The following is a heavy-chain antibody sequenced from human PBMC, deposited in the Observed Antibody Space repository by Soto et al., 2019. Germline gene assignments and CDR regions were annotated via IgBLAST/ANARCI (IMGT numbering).Heavy chain of an antibody. CDR3: ARDHPAASYGY. CDR2: IKEDGSEK. Sequence: EVQLVASGGGLVQPGGSLRLSCVASGFTFSTYWMTWVRQAPGKGLEWVANIKEDGSEKYYVDSVRGRFTISRDNAKNSLYLQMNSLRAEDTAVYYCARDHPAASYGYWGQGSLVTVSA. D-gene: IGHD5-18*01. V-gene: IGHV3-7*01. J-gene: IGHJ4*02. CDR1: GFTFSTYW.